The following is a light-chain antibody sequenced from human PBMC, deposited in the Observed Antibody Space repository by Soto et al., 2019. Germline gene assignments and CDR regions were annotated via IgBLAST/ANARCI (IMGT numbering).Light chain of an antibody. CDR3: GTWDSSLSVWV. J-gene: IGLJ3*02. V-gene: IGLV1-51*01. Sequence: QSVLTQPPSVSAAPGQTVTISCSGSSSNIGNNYVSWYQQLPGTAPQLLIYDNNQRPSGIPDRFSGSKSGTSATLGITGLQTGDEADYYCGTWDSSLSVWVFGGGTKLTVL. CDR2: DNN. CDR1: SSNIGNNY.